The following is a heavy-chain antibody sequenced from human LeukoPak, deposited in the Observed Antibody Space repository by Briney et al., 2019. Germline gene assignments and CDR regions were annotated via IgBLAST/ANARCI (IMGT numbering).Heavy chain of an antibody. CDR3: AKDIAYYYDSSGPEFDY. CDR1: GFTFSSYG. J-gene: IGHJ4*02. D-gene: IGHD3-22*01. CDR2: ISYDGSNK. Sequence: GGSLRLSCAASGFTFSSYGMHWVRQAPGKGLEWVAVISYDGSNKYYADSVKGRFTISRDNAKNSLYLQMNSLRAEDTALYYCAKDIAYYYDSSGPEFDYWGQGTLVTVSS. V-gene: IGHV3-30*18.